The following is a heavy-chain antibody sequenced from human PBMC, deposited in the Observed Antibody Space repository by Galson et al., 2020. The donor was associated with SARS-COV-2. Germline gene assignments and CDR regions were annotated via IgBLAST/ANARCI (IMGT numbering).Heavy chain of an antibody. Sequence: SETLSLTCTVSGGSISSGDYYWSWIRQPPGKGLEWIGYVFYSGSTSYNPSLRSRLTISVDTSKNQYSLKLTSVTAADTTVYYCARFIMSTFGGVIANDAFDIWGQGTMVTGSS. CDR3: ARFIMSTFGGVIANDAFDI. D-gene: IGHD3-16*02. CDR2: VFYSGST. V-gene: IGHV4-30-4*01. CDR1: GGSISSGDYY. J-gene: IGHJ3*02.